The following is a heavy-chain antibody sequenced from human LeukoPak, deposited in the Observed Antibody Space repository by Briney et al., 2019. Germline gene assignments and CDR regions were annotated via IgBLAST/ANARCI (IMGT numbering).Heavy chain of an antibody. CDR1: GGSFSGYY. V-gene: IGHV4-34*01. CDR2: INHSGST. Sequence: SETLSLTCAVYGGSFSGYYWSWIRQPPGKGLEWIGEINHSGSTNYNPSLKRRVTISVDTSKHQFSLKLSSVTAADTAVYYCARGWELLRLLDYWGQGTLVTVSS. CDR3: ARGWELLRLLDY. J-gene: IGHJ4*02. D-gene: IGHD1-26*01.